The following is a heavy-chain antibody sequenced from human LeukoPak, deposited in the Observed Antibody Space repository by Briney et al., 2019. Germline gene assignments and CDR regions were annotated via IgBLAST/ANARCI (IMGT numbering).Heavy chain of an antibody. Sequence: GGSLRLSCAASGFTFSTYSMNWVRQAPGKGLEWVSYINSSSSPIYYEDSVKGRFTISRDNAKNSLYLQMDRLRVEDTAVYYCATNVGDGGYWGQGTLVAVSS. J-gene: IGHJ4*02. CDR1: GFTFSTYS. CDR2: INSSSSPI. CDR3: ATNVGDGGY. D-gene: IGHD3-16*01. V-gene: IGHV3-48*04.